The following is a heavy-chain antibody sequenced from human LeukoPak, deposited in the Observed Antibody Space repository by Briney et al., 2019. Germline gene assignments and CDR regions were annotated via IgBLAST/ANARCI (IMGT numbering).Heavy chain of an antibody. CDR3: ARDPLAVASSGEFDY. J-gene: IGHJ4*02. Sequence: GGSLRLSCAASGFTFSSYSMNWVRQAPGKGLEWVSYISSSSRTIYYADSVKGRFTISRDNAKNSLYLQMNSLRAEDTAVYYCARDPLAVASSGEFDYWGQGTLVTVSS. D-gene: IGHD6-19*01. CDR2: ISSSSRTI. V-gene: IGHV3-48*01. CDR1: GFTFSSYS.